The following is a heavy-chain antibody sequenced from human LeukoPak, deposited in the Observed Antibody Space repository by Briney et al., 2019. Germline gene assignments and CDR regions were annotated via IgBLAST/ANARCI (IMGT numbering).Heavy chain of an antibody. CDR3: ARGPTMSGMQILDD. Sequence: SGTLSLTCSVSGRSISNAFYCWNWIRPPAGKGLEWIGRINTYGTTTYNPSLKSRVTILMETSKNQFSLNLSSVTATDTAVYYCARGPTMSGMQILDDWGQGTLVSVSS. CDR2: INTYGTT. CDR1: GRSISNAFYC. D-gene: IGHD5-24*01. V-gene: IGHV4-61*02. J-gene: IGHJ4*02.